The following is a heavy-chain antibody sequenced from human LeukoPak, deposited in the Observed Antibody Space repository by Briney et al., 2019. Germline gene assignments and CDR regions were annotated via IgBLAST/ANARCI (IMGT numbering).Heavy chain of an antibody. Sequence: GGSLRLSCAASVFSFSIHGIHWVRQAPGKGLEWVAFIPYDGSNKYYADSVKGRFTISRDNSKNMIYLQVNSLRLEDTAVYYCAKDKVVLGAYFDYWGQGTLVTVSS. CDR1: VFSFSIHG. CDR2: IPYDGSNK. V-gene: IGHV3-30*02. D-gene: IGHD2-15*01. CDR3: AKDKVVLGAYFDY. J-gene: IGHJ4*02.